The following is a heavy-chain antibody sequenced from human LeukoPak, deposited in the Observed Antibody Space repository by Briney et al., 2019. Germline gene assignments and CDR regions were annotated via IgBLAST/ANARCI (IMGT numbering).Heavy chain of an antibody. CDR1: GGSISSGDYY. D-gene: IGHD1-26*01. CDR2: IYYSGST. CDR3: ARHAVGAIVDYYYYYMDV. J-gene: IGHJ6*03. Sequence: SETLSLTCTVSGGSISSGDYYWSWIRQPPGKGLEWIGYIYYSGSTYYNPSLKSRVTISVGTSKNQFSLKLSSVTAADTAVYYCARHAVGAIVDYYYYYMDVWGKGTTVTVSS. V-gene: IGHV4-30-4*08.